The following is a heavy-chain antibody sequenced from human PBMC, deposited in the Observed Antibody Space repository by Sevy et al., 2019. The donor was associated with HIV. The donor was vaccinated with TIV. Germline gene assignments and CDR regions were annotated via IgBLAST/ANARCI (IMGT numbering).Heavy chain of an antibody. Sequence: GGSLRLSCAASGFTFSSYSMNWVHQAPGKGLEWVSYISSSSSTIYYADSVKGRFTISRDNAKNSLYLQMNSLRAEDTAVYYCARELARDFWSGYPSYYYYGMDVWGQGTTVTVSS. CDR2: ISSSSSTI. J-gene: IGHJ6*02. CDR1: GFTFSSYS. CDR3: ARELARDFWSGYPSYYYYGMDV. V-gene: IGHV3-48*01. D-gene: IGHD3-3*01.